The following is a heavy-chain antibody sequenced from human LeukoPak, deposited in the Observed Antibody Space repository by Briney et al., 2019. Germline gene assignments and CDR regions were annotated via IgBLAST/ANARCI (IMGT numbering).Heavy chain of an antibody. D-gene: IGHD6-13*01. J-gene: IGHJ6*03. CDR2: INPSGGST. V-gene: IGHV1-46*03. Sequence: ASVKVSCKASGYTFTSYYMHWVRQAPGQGLEWMGIINPSGGSTSYAQKFQGRVTITTDTSISTAYMELSSLRSDDTAVYYCARSSPPTYYHFYYYMDVWGKGCTVTVSS. CDR1: GYTFTSYY. CDR3: ARSSPPTYYHFYYYMDV.